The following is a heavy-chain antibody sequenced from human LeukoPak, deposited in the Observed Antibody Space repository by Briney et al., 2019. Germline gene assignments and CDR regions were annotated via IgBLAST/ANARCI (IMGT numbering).Heavy chain of an antibody. CDR2: ISSRGKTT. D-gene: IGHD5-24*01. Sequence: GGSLRLSCAASGFTFSDYYMSWIRQAPGKGLEWLSYISSRGKTTHFADSVKGRFSVSRDNTNNTLYVQMNSLRAEDTAVYFCARGRDGYKYWGQGTLVTVFS. J-gene: IGHJ4*02. CDR3: ARGRDGYKY. CDR1: GFTFSDYY. V-gene: IGHV3-11*01.